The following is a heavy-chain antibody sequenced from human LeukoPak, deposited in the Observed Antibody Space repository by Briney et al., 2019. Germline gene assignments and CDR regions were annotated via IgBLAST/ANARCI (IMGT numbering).Heavy chain of an antibody. J-gene: IGHJ4*02. D-gene: IGHD2-15*01. V-gene: IGHV3-30*18. CDR3: AKQLGYCSDGSCYFLY. CDR2: ISYDGSNK. Sequence: PGRSLRLSCAASGFTFSSYGMHWVRQAPGKGLEWVAVISYDGSNKYYADSVKGRFTISRDNSKNTLYLQMNSLRAEDTAVYYCAKQLGYCSDGSCYFLYWGQGTLVTVSS. CDR1: GFTFSSYG.